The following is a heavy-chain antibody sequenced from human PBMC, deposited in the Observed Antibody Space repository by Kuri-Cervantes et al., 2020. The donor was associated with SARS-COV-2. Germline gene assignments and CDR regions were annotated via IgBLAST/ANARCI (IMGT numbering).Heavy chain of an antibody. CDR2: IFYGGST. CDR3: ARQDYGDTEFDS. Sequence: SETLSLTCAVYGGSFSGYHWSWIRQRPGKGLEWIGSIFYGGSTYYNPSLKSRVTLSVDTSKNQFSLKLSSVTAADTAVYYCARQDYGDTEFDSWGQGILVTVSS. V-gene: IGHV4-34*12. CDR1: GGSFSGYH. J-gene: IGHJ4*02. D-gene: IGHD4-17*01.